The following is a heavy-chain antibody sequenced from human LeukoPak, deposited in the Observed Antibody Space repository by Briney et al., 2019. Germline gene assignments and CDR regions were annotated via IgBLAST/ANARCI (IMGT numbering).Heavy chain of an antibody. CDR3: ARLPGAYYYDSSGSPRDAFDI. CDR1: GFTFSSYG. V-gene: IGHV3-33*01. CDR2: IWYVGSNK. Sequence: GGSLRLSCAASGFTFSSYGMHWVRQAPGKGLEWVAVIWYVGSNKYYADSVKGRFTISRDNSKNTLYLQMNSLRAEDTAVYYCARLPGAYYYDSSGSPRDAFDIWGQGTMVTVSS. D-gene: IGHD3-22*01. J-gene: IGHJ3*02.